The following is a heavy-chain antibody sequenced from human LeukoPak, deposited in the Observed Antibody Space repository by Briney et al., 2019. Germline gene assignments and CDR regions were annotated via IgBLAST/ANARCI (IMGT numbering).Heavy chain of an antibody. Sequence: SETLSLTCSVSGGSITSTTYYWGWIRQPPGKGLEWIGSIYYSGSTYYNPSLKSRVTISVDTSKNQFSLKLSSVTAADTAVYYCARDDSSGYYYDYWGQGTLVTVSS. CDR3: ARDDSSGYYYDY. J-gene: IGHJ4*02. V-gene: IGHV4-39*07. D-gene: IGHD3-22*01. CDR1: GGSITSTTYY. CDR2: IYYSGST.